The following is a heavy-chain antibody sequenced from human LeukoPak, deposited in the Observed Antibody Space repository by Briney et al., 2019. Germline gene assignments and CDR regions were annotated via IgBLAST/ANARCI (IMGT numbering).Heavy chain of an antibody. V-gene: IGHV3-66*02. CDR2: IYSGGDT. CDR1: GFTVSSNY. D-gene: IGHD6-19*01. Sequence: GGSLRLSCAASGFTVSSNYMSWVRQAPGKGLEWLSVIYSGGDTYYADSVKGRFTISRDNSKNTLYLQMNSLRAEDTAVYYCARTKKSAVALDYWGQGTLVTVSS. J-gene: IGHJ4*02. CDR3: ARTKKSAVALDY.